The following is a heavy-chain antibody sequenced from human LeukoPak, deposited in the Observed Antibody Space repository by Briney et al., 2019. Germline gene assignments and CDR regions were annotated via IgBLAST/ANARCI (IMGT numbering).Heavy chain of an antibody. CDR3: AKMSRRNYGSVIGPTKGYMDV. CDR1: GYTFTGYY. D-gene: IGHD3-10*01. V-gene: IGHV1-2*02. CDR2: INPNSGGT. J-gene: IGHJ6*03. Sequence: ASVKVSCKASGYTFTGYYMHWVRQAPGQGLEWMGWINPNSGGTNYAQKFQGRVTMTRDTSISTAYMELSRLRSEDTAVYYCAKMSRRNYGSVIGPTKGYMDVWGKGTTVTVSS.